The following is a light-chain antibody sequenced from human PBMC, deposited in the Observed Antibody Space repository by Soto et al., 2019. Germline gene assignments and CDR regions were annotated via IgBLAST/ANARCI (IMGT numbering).Light chain of an antibody. Sequence: EIVMTQSPATLSVSPGERATLSCRASQSVSSNLAWYQQKPGQAPRLVIYGASTRATGIPARFSGSGSGTEFTLTISSLQSEDVAGYYCQQYHNWPYTFGQGTKLEIK. J-gene: IGKJ2*01. CDR2: GAS. CDR3: QQYHNWPYT. CDR1: QSVSSN. V-gene: IGKV3-15*01.